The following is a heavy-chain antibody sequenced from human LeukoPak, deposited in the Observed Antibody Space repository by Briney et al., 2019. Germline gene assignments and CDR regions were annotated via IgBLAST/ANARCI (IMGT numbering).Heavy chain of an antibody. CDR2: IYTSGST. D-gene: IGHD3-22*01. Sequence: NASETLSLTCTVSGGSISSYYWSWIRQPAGKGLEWIGRIYTSGSTNCNPSLKSRVTMSVDTSKNQFSLKLSSVTAADTAVYYCARMGYYYDSSGYWEYFQHWGQGTLVTVSS. CDR3: ARMGYYYDSSGYWEYFQH. J-gene: IGHJ1*01. CDR1: GGSISSYY. V-gene: IGHV4-4*07.